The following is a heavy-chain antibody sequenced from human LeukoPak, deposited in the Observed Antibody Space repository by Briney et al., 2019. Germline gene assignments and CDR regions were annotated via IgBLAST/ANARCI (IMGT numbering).Heavy chain of an antibody. J-gene: IGHJ4*02. CDR2: MYTGGTT. V-gene: IGHV3-53*01. CDR3: AKDYVMVRGVIAGRYFDY. D-gene: IGHD3-10*01. CDR1: GFTVSGTH. Sequence: PGGSLRLSCAASGFTVSGTHMSWVRQAPGKGLEWVSAMYTGGTTYYADSVKGRFTISRDNSKNTLYLQMNSLRAEDTAVYYCAKDYVMVRGVIAGRYFDYWGQGTLVTVSS.